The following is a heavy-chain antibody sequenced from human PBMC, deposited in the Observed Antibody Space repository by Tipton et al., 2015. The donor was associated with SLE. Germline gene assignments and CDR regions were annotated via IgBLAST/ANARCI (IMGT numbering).Heavy chain of an antibody. V-gene: IGHV4-34*12. D-gene: IGHD1-1*01. Sequence: TLSLTCAVYGGSLSGYHWSWIRQPPGKGLEWIGEIIHSGNTNCNVSLKSRVTISVDTSKNQFSLNLTSVTAADTAVYYCARAGFTSNWHVDYWGQGTLVTVSP. CDR1: GGSLSGYH. CDR3: ARAGFTSNWHVDY. CDR2: IIHSGNT. J-gene: IGHJ4*02.